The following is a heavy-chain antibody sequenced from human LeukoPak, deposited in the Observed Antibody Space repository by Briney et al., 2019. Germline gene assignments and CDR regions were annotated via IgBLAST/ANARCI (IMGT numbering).Heavy chain of an antibody. CDR3: ARDARIQLWFNFDY. D-gene: IGHD5-18*01. J-gene: IGHJ4*02. V-gene: IGHV3-7*01. Sequence: PGGSLRLSCAASGLTFSSYWMSWVRQAPGKGLEWVANIKEDGGEKYYVDSVKGRFTISRDNAKNSLYLQMNSLRAEDTAVYYCARDARIQLWFNFDYWGQGTLVTVSS. CDR2: IKEDGGEK. CDR1: GLTFSSYW.